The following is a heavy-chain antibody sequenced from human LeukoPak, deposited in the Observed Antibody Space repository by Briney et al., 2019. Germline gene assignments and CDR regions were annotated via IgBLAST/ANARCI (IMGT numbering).Heavy chain of an antibody. J-gene: IGHJ3*02. CDR3: ATTSGYDHSGYYSRSAFDI. V-gene: IGHV5-51*01. CDR2: IYPGDSDT. D-gene: IGHD3-22*01. Sequence: GESLKISCKGSGYNFATYWIVWVRQMPGKGLEWLGHIYPGDSDTKYSPAFQGQVTISADKSESTAYLQWDSLKASDTAIYYCATTSGYDHSGYYSRSAFDIWGQGTVVTVSS. CDR1: GYNFATYW.